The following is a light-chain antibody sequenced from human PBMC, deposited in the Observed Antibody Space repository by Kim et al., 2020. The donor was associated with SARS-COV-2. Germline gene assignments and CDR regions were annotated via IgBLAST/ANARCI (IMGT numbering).Light chain of an antibody. CDR2: GAS. V-gene: IGKV3-20*01. J-gene: IGKJ2*03. Sequence: EIVLTQSPGTLSLSPGERATLSCRASQSVSSSYLAWYQQKPGQAPRLLIYGASSRATGIPDRFSGSGSWTDFTLTIRRLEPEDFAVFYCQLYGSSLRSFGQGTKLEI. CDR1: QSVSSSY. CDR3: QLYGSSLRS.